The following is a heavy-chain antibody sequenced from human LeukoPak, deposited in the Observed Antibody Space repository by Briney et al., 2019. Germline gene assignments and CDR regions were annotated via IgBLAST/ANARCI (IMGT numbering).Heavy chain of an antibody. V-gene: IGHV3-30*18. CDR3: AKDVALRAAAYYFDY. CDR2: ISYNGGDK. CDR1: GFAFSSYG. Sequence: GRSLRLSRAASGFAFSSYGMHWVRQAPGKGLEWVAVISYNGGDKKYADSVKGRFTISRDNSKNTVYLEMNSLRAEDTAVYYCAKDVALRAAAYYFDYWGQGTLVTVSS. D-gene: IGHD2-21*01. J-gene: IGHJ4*02.